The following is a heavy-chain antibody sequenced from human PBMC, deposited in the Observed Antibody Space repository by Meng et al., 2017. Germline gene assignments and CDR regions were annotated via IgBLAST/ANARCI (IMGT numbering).Heavy chain of an antibody. V-gene: IGHV3-74*01. J-gene: IGHJ6*02. CDR1: GFTFSSYW. CDR2: INRDGSST. CDR3: ARSEPYYYYGMDV. Sequence: GESLKIPCAASGFTFSSYWMHWVRQAPGKGLVWVSRINRDGSSTSYADSVKGRFTISRDNAKNTLYLQMNSLRAEDTALYYCARSEPYYYYGMDVWGQGTTVTVSS.